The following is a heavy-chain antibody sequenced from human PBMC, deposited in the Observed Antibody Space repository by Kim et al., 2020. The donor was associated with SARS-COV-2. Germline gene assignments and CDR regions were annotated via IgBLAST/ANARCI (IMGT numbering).Heavy chain of an antibody. Sequence: SETLSLTCTVSGGSISSYYWSWIRQPPGKGLEWIGYIYYSGSTNYNPSLKSRVTISVDTSKNQFSLKLSSVTAADTAVYYCARVSVLVSYYYGMDVWGQGTTVTVSS. CDR2: IYYSGST. CDR3: ARVSVLVSYYYGMDV. D-gene: IGHD3-3*02. J-gene: IGHJ6*02. CDR1: GGSISSYY. V-gene: IGHV4-59*13.